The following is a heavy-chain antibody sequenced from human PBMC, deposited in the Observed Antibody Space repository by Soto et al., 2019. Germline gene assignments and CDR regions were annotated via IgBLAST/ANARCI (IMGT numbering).Heavy chain of an antibody. Sequence: SVKVSCKTSGGTFSTFGISWVRQAPGQGLEWMGGIIPFFGTAEYSQKFEDRITITADESTNTVYMDLRSLTSEDTAIYYCARTAPMDAGDKYYYDFWGQGALVTVSS. D-gene: IGHD3-16*01. J-gene: IGHJ4*02. CDR1: GGTFSTFG. V-gene: IGHV1-69*13. CDR2: IIPFFGTA. CDR3: ARTAPMDAGDKYYYDF.